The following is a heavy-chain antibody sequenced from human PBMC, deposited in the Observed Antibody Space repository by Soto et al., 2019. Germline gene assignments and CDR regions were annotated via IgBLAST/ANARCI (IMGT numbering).Heavy chain of an antibody. CDR1: GGSISSGGYY. J-gene: IGHJ6*02. CDR2: IYYSGST. D-gene: IGHD1-1*01. CDR3: ARDFGWNDYYYYGMDV. Sequence: PSETLSLTCTVSGGSISSGGYYWSWIRQHPGKGLEWIGYIYYSGSTYYNPSLKSRVTISVDTSKNQFSLKLSSVTAADTAVYYCARDFGWNDYYYYGMDVWGQGTTVTVSS. V-gene: IGHV4-31*03.